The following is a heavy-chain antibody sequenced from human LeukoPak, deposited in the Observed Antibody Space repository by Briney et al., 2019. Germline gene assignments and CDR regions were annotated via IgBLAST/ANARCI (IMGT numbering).Heavy chain of an antibody. V-gene: IGHV3-23*01. CDR2: ISSSALGYNT. CDR1: GLTLSSYG. Sequence: GGSLRLSCAASGLTLSSYGMSWVRQAPGKGLQWVSAISSSALGYNTYYADTVKVRFTISRDNSKNTLYLQMSSLRAEDTAVYYCAKDCRWPNDAFDLWGQGTMVTVSS. D-gene: IGHD3-16*02. CDR3: AKDCRWPNDAFDL. J-gene: IGHJ3*01.